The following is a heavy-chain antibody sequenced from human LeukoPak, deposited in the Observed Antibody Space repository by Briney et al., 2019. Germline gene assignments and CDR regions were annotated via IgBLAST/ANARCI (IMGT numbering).Heavy chain of an antibody. D-gene: IGHD3-3*01. CDR3: ARESSYDFWSGYYNFDY. Sequence: SETLSLTWAVSGYSISSGYYWGWIRQPPGKGLEWIGSIYHSGSTYYNPSLKSRVTISVDTSKNQFSLKLSSVTSADTAVYYCARESSYDFWSGYYNFDYWGQGTLVTVSS. CDR1: GYSISSGYY. J-gene: IGHJ4*02. V-gene: IGHV4-38-2*02. CDR2: IYHSGST.